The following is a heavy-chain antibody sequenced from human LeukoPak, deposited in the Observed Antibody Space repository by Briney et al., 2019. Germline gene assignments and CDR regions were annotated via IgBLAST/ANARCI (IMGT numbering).Heavy chain of an antibody. Sequence: GGSLTLSCAVSGFTSSTAWLTWVRQAPGKGLEWVSVIYSGGSTYYADSVKGRFTISRDNSKNTLYLQMNSLRAEDTAVYYCARDPQPTVTTADAFDIWGQGTMVTVSS. J-gene: IGHJ3*02. CDR2: IYSGGST. D-gene: IGHD4-17*01. V-gene: IGHV3-66*01. CDR3: ARDPQPTVTTADAFDI. CDR1: GFTSSTAW.